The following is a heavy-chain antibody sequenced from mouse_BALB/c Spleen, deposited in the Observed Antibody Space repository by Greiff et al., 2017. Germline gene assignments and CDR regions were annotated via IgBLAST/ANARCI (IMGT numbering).Heavy chain of an antibody. J-gene: IGHJ3*01. Sequence: VQLQQSGAELAKPGASVKMSCKASGYTFTSYWMHWVKQRPGQGLEWIGYINPSTGYTEYNQKFKDKATLTADKSSSTAYMQLSSLTSEDSAVYYCASGSSWFAYWGQGTLVTVSA. V-gene: IGHV1-7*01. CDR2: INPSTGYT. CDR1: GYTFTSYW. CDR3: ASGSSWFAY. D-gene: IGHD1-1*01.